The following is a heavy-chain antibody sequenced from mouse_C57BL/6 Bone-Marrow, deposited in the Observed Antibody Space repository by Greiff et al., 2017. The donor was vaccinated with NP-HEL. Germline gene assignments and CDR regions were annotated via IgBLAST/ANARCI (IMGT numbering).Heavy chain of an antibody. J-gene: IGHJ3*01. Sequence: VQLHQPGAELVMPGASVKLSCKASGYTFTSYWMHWVKQRPGQGLEWIGEIDPSDSYTNYNQKFKGKSTLTVDKSYSTAYMQLSSLTSEDSAVYYCATHYRGFAYWGQGTLVTVSA. D-gene: IGHD1-2*01. CDR3: ATHYRGFAY. V-gene: IGHV1-69*01. CDR1: GYTFTSYW. CDR2: IDPSDSYT.